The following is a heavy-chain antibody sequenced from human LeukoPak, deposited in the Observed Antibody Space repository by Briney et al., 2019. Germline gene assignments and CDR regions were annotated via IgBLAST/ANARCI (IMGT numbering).Heavy chain of an antibody. D-gene: IGHD3-3*02. CDR1: GGSISSSNYF. CDR2: IYYSGGT. J-gene: IGHJ5*02. V-gene: IGHV4-39*01. CDR3: ARRPGVSIYGILFRFDP. Sequence: SETLSLTCTVSGGSISSSNYFWAWIRQPPGKGLEWIASIYYSGGTYYNPSLKSRVTISVDTSKNQFSLKVNSVTAADTAVYYCARRPGVSIYGILFRFDPWGQGTLVTVSS.